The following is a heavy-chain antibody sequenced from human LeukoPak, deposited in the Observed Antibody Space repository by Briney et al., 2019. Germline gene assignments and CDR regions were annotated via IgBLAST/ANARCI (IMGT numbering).Heavy chain of an antibody. CDR1: GFTFSSYA. J-gene: IGHJ4*02. Sequence: GGSLRLSCAASGFTFSSYAMSWVRQAPGKGLEWVSAISGSGGSTYYADSVKGGFTISRDNSKNTLYLQMNSLRAEDTAVYYCAKALGSLYYFDYWGQGTLVTVSS. V-gene: IGHV3-23*01. D-gene: IGHD2-2*03. CDR3: AKALGSLYYFDY. CDR2: ISGSGGST.